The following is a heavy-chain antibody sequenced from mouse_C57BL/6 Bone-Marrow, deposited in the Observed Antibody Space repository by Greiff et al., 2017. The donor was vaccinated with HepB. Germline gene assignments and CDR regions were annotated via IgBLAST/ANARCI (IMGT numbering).Heavy chain of an antibody. D-gene: IGHD1-1*01. CDR1: GFTFSDYG. V-gene: IGHV5-15*01. CDR2: ISNLAYSI. CDR3: ARTTTVVGYYYAMDY. J-gene: IGHJ4*01. Sequence: EVQRVESGGGLVQPGGSLKLSCAASGFTFSDYGMAWVRQAPRKGPEWVAFISNLAYSIYYADTVTGRFTISRENAKNTLYLEMSSLRSEDTAMYYCARTTTVVGYYYAMDYWGQGTSVTVSS.